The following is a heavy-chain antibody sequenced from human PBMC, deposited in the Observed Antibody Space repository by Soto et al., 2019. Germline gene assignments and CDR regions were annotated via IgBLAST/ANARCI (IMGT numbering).Heavy chain of an antibody. Sequence: QVQLVESGGGVVQPGRSLRLSCAASGFTFSSYGMHWVRQAPGKGLEWVAFIWHDGGNKFYAESEKGRFTISRDNSKNTLYLQMTSLSAEDTAMYYCARDGDVNTGFGKDYWGQGTLVTVSS. V-gene: IGHV3-33*01. CDR3: ARDGDVNTGFGKDY. CDR1: GFTFSSYG. J-gene: IGHJ4*02. D-gene: IGHD3-16*01. CDR2: IWHDGGNK.